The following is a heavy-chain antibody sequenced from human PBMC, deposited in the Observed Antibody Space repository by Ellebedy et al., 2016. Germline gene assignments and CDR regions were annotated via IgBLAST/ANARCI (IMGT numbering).Heavy chain of an antibody. CDR1: GFTFSSYS. CDR2: ISSSSSYI. V-gene: IGHV3-21*01. Sequence: GESLKISCAASGFTFSSYSMNWVRQAPGKGLEWVSSISSSSSYIYYADSVKGRFTISRDNAKHSLFLQMNSLRAEDTAVYFCARDVLMTTVTTGGFDYWGQGTLVTVSS. J-gene: IGHJ4*02. D-gene: IGHD4-11*01. CDR3: ARDVLMTTVTTGGFDY.